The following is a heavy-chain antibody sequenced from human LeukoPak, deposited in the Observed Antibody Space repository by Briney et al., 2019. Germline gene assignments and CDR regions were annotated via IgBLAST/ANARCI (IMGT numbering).Heavy chain of an antibody. CDR3: ASGAYLYAFDI. D-gene: IGHD1-26*01. J-gene: IGHJ3*02. CDR1: GASIDSYY. V-gene: IGHV4-59*12. Sequence: PSETLSLTCTISGASIDSYYWSWIRQPPGKGLEWIGYIYYSGTTNYNPSLKRRVTISVDTSKNQFSLKLSSVTAADTAVYYCASGAYLYAFDIWGQGTMVTVSS. CDR2: IYYSGTT.